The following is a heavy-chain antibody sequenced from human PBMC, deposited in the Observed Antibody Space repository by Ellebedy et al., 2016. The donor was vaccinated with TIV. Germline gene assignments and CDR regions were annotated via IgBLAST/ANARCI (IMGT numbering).Heavy chain of an antibody. CDR3: ARVYDSIDY. J-gene: IGHJ4*02. CDR2: IKQDGSEK. D-gene: IGHD3-22*01. CDR1: GFIFTNYW. V-gene: IGHV3-7*01. Sequence: PGGSLRLSCTTFGFIFTNYWMSWVRQAPGKGLEWVANIKQDGSEKYYVDSVKGRFTISRDNAKNSLYLQMNSLRAEDTAVYYCARVYDSIDYWGQGTLVTVSS.